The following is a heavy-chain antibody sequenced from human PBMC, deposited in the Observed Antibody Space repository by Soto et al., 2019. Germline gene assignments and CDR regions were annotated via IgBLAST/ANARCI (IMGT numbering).Heavy chain of an antibody. J-gene: IGHJ4*02. CDR2: IYYSGST. CDR3: ATGEGSYYTTSRLNFDY. V-gene: IGHV4-61*01. CDR1: GGSVSSGSYY. Sequence: QVQLQESGPGLVKPSETLSLTCTVSGGSVSSGSYYWSWIRQPPGKGLEWIGYIYYSGSTNYNPSLKRRVTISVDTSKNQFSLKLSSVTAADTAVYYCATGEGSYYTTSRLNFDYWGQGTLVTVSS. D-gene: IGHD1-26*01.